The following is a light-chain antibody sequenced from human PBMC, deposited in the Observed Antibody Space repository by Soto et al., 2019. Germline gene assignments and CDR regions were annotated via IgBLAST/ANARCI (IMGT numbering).Light chain of an antibody. CDR3: QQSYSTPGVT. J-gene: IGKJ1*01. V-gene: IGKV1-39*01. CDR2: AAS. Sequence: DIQMTQSPSSLSASVGDRVTITCRASQSISSYLNWYQQKPGKAPKLLIYAASSLQSGVPSRFSGSGSGTDFTLTISSLPPEDFATYYCQQSYSTPGVTFGQGTKVEIK. CDR1: QSISSY.